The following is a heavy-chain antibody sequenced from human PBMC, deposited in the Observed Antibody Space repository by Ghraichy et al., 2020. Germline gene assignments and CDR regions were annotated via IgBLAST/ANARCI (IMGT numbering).Heavy chain of an antibody. CDR2: ISSSGSTI. D-gene: IGHD5-24*01. CDR1: GFTFSSYE. CDR3: AREDGYNFSFDY. V-gene: IGHV3-48*03. Sequence: GGSLRLSCAASGFTFSSYEMNWVRQAPGKGLEWVLYISSSGSTIYYADSVKGRFTISRDNAKNSLYLQMNSLRAEDTAVYYCAREDGYNFSFDYWGQGTLVTVSS. J-gene: IGHJ4*02.